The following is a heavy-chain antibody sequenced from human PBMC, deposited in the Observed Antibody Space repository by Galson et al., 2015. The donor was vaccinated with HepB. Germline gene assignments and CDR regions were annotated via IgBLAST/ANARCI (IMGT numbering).Heavy chain of an antibody. CDR1: GFTFSSYG. Sequence: SLRLSCAASGFTFSSYGMHWVRQAPGKGLEWVAVISYDGSNKYYADSVKGRFTISRDNSKNTLYLQMNSLRAEDTAVYYCAKDQERWGGSAPGVYFDLWGRGTLVTVSS. V-gene: IGHV3-30*18. J-gene: IGHJ2*01. CDR2: ISYDGSNK. CDR3: AKDQERWGGSAPGVYFDL. D-gene: IGHD3-3*01.